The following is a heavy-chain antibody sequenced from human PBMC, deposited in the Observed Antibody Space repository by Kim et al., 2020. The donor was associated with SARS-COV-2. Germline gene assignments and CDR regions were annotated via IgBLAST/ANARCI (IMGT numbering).Heavy chain of an antibody. CDR2: VSGSGGST. V-gene: IGHV3-23*01. Sequence: GGSLRLSCAASGFTFSSNPMAWVRQPPGKGRGWVSLVSGSGGSTNNADSVRGRFAISGDNSKKTLIFQMTSLRAEDTALYYCAKGETTNCFSFNSWGQGT. J-gene: IGHJ5*02. CDR1: GFTFSSNP. CDR3: AKGETTNCFSFNS. D-gene: IGHD1-1*01.